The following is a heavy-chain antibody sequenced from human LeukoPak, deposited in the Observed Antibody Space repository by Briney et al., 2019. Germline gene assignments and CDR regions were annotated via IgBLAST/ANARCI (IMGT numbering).Heavy chain of an antibody. J-gene: IGHJ6*02. CDR2: MNPNRGNT. CDR1: GYTFTSYD. D-gene: IGHD2-15*01. Sequence: ASVKVSCKASGYTFTSYDINWVRQATGQGLEWMGWMNPNRGNTGYAQKFQGRVTMTRNTSISTAYMELSSLRSEDTAVYYCAHPAGSGGQSGMDVWGQGTTVTVSS. CDR3: AHPAGSGGQSGMDV. V-gene: IGHV1-8*01.